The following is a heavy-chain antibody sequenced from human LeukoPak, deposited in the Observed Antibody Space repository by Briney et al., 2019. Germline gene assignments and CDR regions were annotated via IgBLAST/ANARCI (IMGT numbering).Heavy chain of an antibody. V-gene: IGHV1-69*13. CDR3: VTTLWGTYCSSTSCYTDY. CDR1: GGTFSSYA. CDR2: IIPIFGTA. D-gene: IGHD2-2*01. J-gene: IGHJ4*02. Sequence: ASVKVSCKASGGTFSSYAISWVRQAPGQGLEWMGGIIPIFGTANYAQKFQGRVTITADESTSTAYMELSSLRSEDTAVYYCVTTLWGTYCSSTSCYTDYWGQGTLVTVSS.